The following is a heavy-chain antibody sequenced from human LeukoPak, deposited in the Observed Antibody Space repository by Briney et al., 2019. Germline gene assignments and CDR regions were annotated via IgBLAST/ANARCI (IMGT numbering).Heavy chain of an antibody. CDR2: ISSSSSDI. CDR1: GFTLTNAW. CDR3: ARFRCELHYYMDV. D-gene: IGHD1-26*01. V-gene: IGHV3-21*01. Sequence: GGSLRLSCAASGFTLTNAWMNWVRQAPGKGLEWVSSISSSSSDIYYADSVKGRFTISRDNAKNSLYLQMNSLRAEDTAVYYCARFRCELHYYMDVWGKGTTVTVSS. J-gene: IGHJ6*03.